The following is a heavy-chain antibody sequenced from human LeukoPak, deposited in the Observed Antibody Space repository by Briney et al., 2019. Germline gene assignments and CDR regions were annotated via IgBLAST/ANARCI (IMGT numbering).Heavy chain of an antibody. CDR1: GFXFSSYW. V-gene: IGHV3-74*01. J-gene: IGHJ4*02. CDR3: ARGYCSGGSCFDY. CDR2: INSDGSST. D-gene: IGHD2-15*01. Sequence: PGGSLRLSCAASGFXFSSYWIHWVRQAPGKGLVWVSRINSDGSSTSYADSVKGRFTISRDNAKNTLYLQMNSLRAEDTAVYYCARGYCSGGSCFDYWGQGTLVTVSS.